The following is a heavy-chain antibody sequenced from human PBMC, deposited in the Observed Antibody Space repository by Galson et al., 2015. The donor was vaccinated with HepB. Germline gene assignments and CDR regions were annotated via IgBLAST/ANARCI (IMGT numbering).Heavy chain of an antibody. CDR2: ISYDGSNK. Sequence: SLRLSCAASGFTFSSYAMHWVRQAPGKGLEWVAVISYDGSNKYYADSVKGRFTISRDNSKNTLYLQMNSLRAEDTAVYYCARETSYDSRVSDYWGQGILVTVSS. V-gene: IGHV3-30-3*01. CDR3: ARETSYDSRVSDY. D-gene: IGHD3-22*01. CDR1: GFTFSSYA. J-gene: IGHJ4*02.